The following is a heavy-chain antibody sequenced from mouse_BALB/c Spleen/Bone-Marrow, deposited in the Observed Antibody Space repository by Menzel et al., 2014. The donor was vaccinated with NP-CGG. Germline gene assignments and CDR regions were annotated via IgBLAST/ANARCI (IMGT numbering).Heavy chain of an antibody. CDR2: INPDSSTI. CDR1: GSDFSTYW. CDR3: ARLGYYGGFAY. D-gene: IGHD2-3*01. Sequence: EVQVVESGGGLVQPGGSLKLSCAASGSDFSTYWMSWVRQAPGKGLEWIGEINPDSSTINYTPSLKDRFIISRDNAKNTLYLQMSKVRSEDTALYYCARLGYYGGFAYWGQGTLVTVSA. V-gene: IGHV4-1*02. J-gene: IGHJ3*01.